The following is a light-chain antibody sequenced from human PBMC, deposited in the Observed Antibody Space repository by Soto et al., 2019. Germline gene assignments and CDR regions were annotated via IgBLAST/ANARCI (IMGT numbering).Light chain of an antibody. V-gene: IGLV1-44*01. Sequence: QSVLTQPPSASGTPGQRVTISCSGSSSNIGSNTVNWYQQLPGTAPKLLIDSNNHRPSGVPDRFSGSKSGTSASLASSGLQSEDEADYYCAAWDDSLNGLWVFGGGTKLTVL. CDR3: AAWDDSLNGLWV. J-gene: IGLJ3*02. CDR2: SNN. CDR1: SSNIGSNT.